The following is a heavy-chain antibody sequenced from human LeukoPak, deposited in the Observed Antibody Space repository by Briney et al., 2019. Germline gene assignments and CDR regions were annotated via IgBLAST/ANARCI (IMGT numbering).Heavy chain of an antibody. D-gene: IGHD3-22*01. V-gene: IGHV4-38-2*02. CDR1: GYSISSGYY. CDR2: IYHSGST. J-gene: IGHJ5*02. Sequence: PSETLSLTCTVSGYSISSGYYWGWIRQPPGKGLEWIGSIYHSGSTYYNPSLKSRVTISVDTSKNQFSLKLSSVTAADTAVYYCARHTLYYDSSGYLENWFDPWGQGTLVTVSS. CDR3: ARHTLYYDSSGYLENWFDP.